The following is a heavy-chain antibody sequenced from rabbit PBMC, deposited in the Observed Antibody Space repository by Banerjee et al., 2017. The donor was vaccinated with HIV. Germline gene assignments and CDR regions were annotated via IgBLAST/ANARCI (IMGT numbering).Heavy chain of an antibody. Sequence: QSLEESGGGLVKPGGSLTLTCTVSGFSLSSYYMSWVRQAPGKGLEWIGYVDPVFGSAYYASWVNGRFTVSSHNAQNTLYLQLNSLTAADTATYFCARDRNDAGDGYGAFNLWGPGTLVTVS. CDR2: VDPVFGSA. J-gene: IGHJ4*01. D-gene: IGHD6-1*01. V-gene: IGHV1S28*01. CDR3: ARDRNDAGDGYGAFNL. CDR1: GFSLSSYY.